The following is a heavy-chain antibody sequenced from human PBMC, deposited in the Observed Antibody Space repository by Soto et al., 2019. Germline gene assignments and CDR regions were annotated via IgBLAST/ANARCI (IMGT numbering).Heavy chain of an antibody. CDR1: GFSLSTSGVG. V-gene: IGHV2-5*01. J-gene: IGHJ4*02. Sequence: QITLKESGPALVKPTQTLTLTCTFSGFSLSTSGVGVDWIRQPPGKAREWLALIYWNDDKKYSPSLKSRLGITKDTFRNQVVLTMTNVDPLDTATYYCARRRGYNWNNPAFDCWGQGALVTVSS. D-gene: IGHD1-20*01. CDR3: ARRRGYNWNNPAFDC. CDR2: IYWNDDK.